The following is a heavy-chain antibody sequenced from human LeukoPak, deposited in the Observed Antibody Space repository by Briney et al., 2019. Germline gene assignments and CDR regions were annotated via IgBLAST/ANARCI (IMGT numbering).Heavy chain of an antibody. CDR2: ISAYNGNT. D-gene: IGHD3-22*01. CDR1: GYTFTSYS. CDR3: ARAAITMIEKGNNWFDP. Sequence: GASVKVSCKASGYTFTSYSISWVRQAPGQGLEWMGWISAYNGNTNYAQKLQGRVTMTTDTSTSTAYMELRSLRSDDTAVYYCARAAITMIEKGNNWFDPWGQGTLVTVSS. V-gene: IGHV1-18*01. J-gene: IGHJ5*02.